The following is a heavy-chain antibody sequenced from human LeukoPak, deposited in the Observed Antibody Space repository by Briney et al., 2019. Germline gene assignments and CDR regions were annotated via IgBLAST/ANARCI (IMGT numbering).Heavy chain of an antibody. V-gene: IGHV3-74*01. CDR1: GFTFTSYW. CDR3: AISLTRTSDY. J-gene: IGHJ4*02. D-gene: IGHD1-7*01. Sequence: GGSLRLSCAASGFTFTSYWMHWVRQGPGKGLVWVSRINSDGKSTSYADSVKGRFTIPRDNTKNTPDLEMNSRRAEDTAVYYCAISLTRTSDYWGQGTLVTVSS. CDR2: INSDGKST.